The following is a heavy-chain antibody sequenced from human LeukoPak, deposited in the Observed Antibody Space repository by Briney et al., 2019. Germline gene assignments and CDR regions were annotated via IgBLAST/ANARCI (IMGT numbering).Heavy chain of an antibody. CDR2: ISSSSSTI. D-gene: IGHD4-17*01. CDR1: GFTFSTYS. V-gene: IGHV3-48*01. J-gene: IGHJ5*02. CDR3: ARRYGDYGDYPVWFDP. Sequence: VGSLRLSCAHSGFTFSTYSMNWVRQAPGKGLEWVSYISSSSSTIYYADSVKGRFTISRDNAKNSLYLHMNSLRAEDTAVYYCARRYGDYGDYPVWFDPWGQGTLVTVSS.